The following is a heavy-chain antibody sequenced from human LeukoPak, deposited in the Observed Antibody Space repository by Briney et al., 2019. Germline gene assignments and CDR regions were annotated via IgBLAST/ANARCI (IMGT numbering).Heavy chain of an antibody. D-gene: IGHD6-19*01. V-gene: IGHV1-18*04. CDR2: ISGHNGHT. CDR1: GYTFTSYG. J-gene: IGHJ4*02. CDR3: ARGPGIAVAGVFDY. Sequence: ASVKVSCKASGYTFTSYGINWVRQAPGQGHEWMGWISGHNGHTNYVQKMQGRVTMTTDTSTNTAYMELRNLTSDDTAVYCYARGPGIAVAGVFDYWGQGSLVTVSS.